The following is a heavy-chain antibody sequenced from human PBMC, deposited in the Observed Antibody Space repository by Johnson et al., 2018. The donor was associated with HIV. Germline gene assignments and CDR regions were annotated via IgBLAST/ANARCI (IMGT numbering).Heavy chain of an antibody. D-gene: IGHD6-6*01. J-gene: IGHJ3*02. CDR3: AKPAGGGIAARNAFDI. CDR1: GFTFSSYG. CDR2: IWYDGSSK. V-gene: IGHV3-33*06. Sequence: QVQLVESGGGVVQPGRSLRLSCAASGFTFSSYGMHWVRQAPGKGLEWVAVIWYDGSSKYYADSVKGRFTISRDNSKNTLYLQMNSLIAEDTAVYHCAKPAGGGIAARNAFDIWGQGTMVTVSS.